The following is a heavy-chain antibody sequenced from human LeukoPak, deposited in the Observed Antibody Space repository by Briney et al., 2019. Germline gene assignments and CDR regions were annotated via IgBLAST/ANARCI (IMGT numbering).Heavy chain of an antibody. CDR2: IYSGGST. CDR1: GFTVSSNY. Sequence: GGSLRLSCAASGFTVSSNYMSWVRQAPGKGLEWVSVIYSGGSTYYADSVKGRFTISRDNSKNTLYLQMNSLRAEDTAVYYCARDLGGVVISTGYFDYWGQGTLVTVSS. V-gene: IGHV3-66*01. CDR3: ARDLGGVVISTGYFDY. J-gene: IGHJ4*02. D-gene: IGHD3-22*01.